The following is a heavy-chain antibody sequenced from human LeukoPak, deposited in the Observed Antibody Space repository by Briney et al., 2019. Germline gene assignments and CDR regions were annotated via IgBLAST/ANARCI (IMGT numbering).Heavy chain of an antibody. CDR3: VKQDWGSQPAGYYFDD. V-gene: IGHV3-64D*08. D-gene: IGHD7-27*01. J-gene: IGHJ4*02. CDR1: GFSFSSYA. Sequence: PAGSLRLSCSASGFSFSSYAMHWVRLAPGQGLEYVSGVSNDGGSTHYADSVKGRFIISRYNSKNTLYLQMSGLRPEDTAVYYCVKQDWGSQPAGYYFDDWGQGTLVIVSS. CDR2: VSNDGGST.